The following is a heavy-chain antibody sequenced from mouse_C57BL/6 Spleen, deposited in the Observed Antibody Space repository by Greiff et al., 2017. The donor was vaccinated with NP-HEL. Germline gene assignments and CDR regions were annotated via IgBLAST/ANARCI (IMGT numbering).Heavy chain of an antibody. CDR1: GYSITSGYY. CDR3: ARADLSWDFDY. D-gene: IGHD1-1*01. J-gene: IGHJ2*01. CDR2: ISYDGSN. Sequence: ESGPGLVKPSQSLSLPCSVTGYSITSGYYWNWIRQFPGNKLEWMGYISYDGSNNYNPSLKNRISITRDTSKNQFFLKLNSVTTEDTATYYCARADLSWDFDYWGQGTTLTVSS. V-gene: IGHV3-6*01.